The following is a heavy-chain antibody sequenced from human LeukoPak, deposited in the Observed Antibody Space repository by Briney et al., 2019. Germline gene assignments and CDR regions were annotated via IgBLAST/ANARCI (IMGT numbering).Heavy chain of an antibody. CDR1: GFTFTKSY. V-gene: IGHV3-11*01. Sequence: GGSLRLSCTASGFTFTKSYMSWVRQAPGKGLEWISYINARETSTYYADSVRGRFTISRDNAKNSLHLQVNSLRAEDTAVYYCAREKSNSYDYDSYYGLDVWGQGTTVIVSS. CDR3: AREKSNSYDYDSYYGLDV. D-gene: IGHD5-18*01. J-gene: IGHJ6*02. CDR2: INARETST.